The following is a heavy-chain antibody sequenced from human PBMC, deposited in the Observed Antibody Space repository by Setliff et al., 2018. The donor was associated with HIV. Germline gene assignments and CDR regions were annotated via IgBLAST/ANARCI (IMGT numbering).Heavy chain of an antibody. CDR1: GGTFSNYA. V-gene: IGHV1-69*13. CDR3: ATRPVAGNIWKAHYYGMDV. D-gene: IGHD6-19*01. Sequence: ASVKVSCKAFGGTFSNYAFSWVREAPGQGLEWMGGIIPFFHSQNYAQRFRGRLTITADEFTTTAYMELGSLTPEDTAIYFCATRPVAGNIWKAHYYGMDVWGQGTTVTV. J-gene: IGHJ6*02. CDR2: IIPFFHSQ.